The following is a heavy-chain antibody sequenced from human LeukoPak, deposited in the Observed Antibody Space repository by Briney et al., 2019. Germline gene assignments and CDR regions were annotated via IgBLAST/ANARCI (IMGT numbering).Heavy chain of an antibody. CDR3: ARTLIDDYGDSNFDY. CDR1: GYTFTSYY. CDR2: INPSGGST. V-gene: IGHV1-46*01. Sequence: ASVKVSCKASGYTFTSYYMHWVRQAPGQGLEWMGIINPSGGSTSYAQKFQGRVTMTRDTSTSTVYMELSSLRSEDTAVYYCARTLIDDYGDSNFDYWGQGTLFTVSS. J-gene: IGHJ4*02. D-gene: IGHD4-17*01.